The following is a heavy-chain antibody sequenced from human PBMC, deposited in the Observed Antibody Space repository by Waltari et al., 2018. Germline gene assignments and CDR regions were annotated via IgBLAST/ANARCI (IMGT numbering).Heavy chain of an antibody. J-gene: IGHJ4*02. CDR3: ARDPGPIVGAPDY. D-gene: IGHD1-26*01. CDR2: INPKNGDT. CDR1: GYSFTVYH. V-gene: IGHV1-2*02. Sequence: QVQLVQSGTEVKKPGASVTVSCQASGYSFTVYHLHWVRQTPGQGLEWLGWINPKNGDTGYAQNFLGRVTMTRDTSINTVYMDLSGLRSDDTAVFYCARDPGPIVGAPDYWGQGTLVTVSS.